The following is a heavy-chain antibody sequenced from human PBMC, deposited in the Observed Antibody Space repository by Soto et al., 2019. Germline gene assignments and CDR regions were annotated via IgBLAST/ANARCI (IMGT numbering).Heavy chain of an antibody. V-gene: IGHV4-38-2*01. CDR3: AGDPYDILTGYYTNYGMDV. Sequence: SETLSLTCAVSGYSISSGYYWGWIRQPPGKGLEWIGSIYHSGSTYYNPSLKSRVTISVDTSKNQFSLKLSSVTAADTAVYYCAGDPYDILTGYYTNYGMDVWGQGTTVTVSS. CDR1: GYSISSGYY. J-gene: IGHJ6*02. CDR2: IYHSGST. D-gene: IGHD3-9*01.